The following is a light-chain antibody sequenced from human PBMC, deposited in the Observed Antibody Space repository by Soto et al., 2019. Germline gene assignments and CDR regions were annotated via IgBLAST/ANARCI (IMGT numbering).Light chain of an antibody. Sequence: EIVMTQSPPSLTVTPGEPASISCRSSQRLLHSNGNNFLDWYLQKPGQSPQLLIYLGSNRASGVPDRVSGSEAGTDFTLKISRVEAEDVRVYYCMQALQTPYTLGQGTRLEIK. CDR2: LGS. J-gene: IGKJ5*01. CDR3: MQALQTPYT. CDR1: QRLLHSNGNNF. V-gene: IGKV2-28*01.